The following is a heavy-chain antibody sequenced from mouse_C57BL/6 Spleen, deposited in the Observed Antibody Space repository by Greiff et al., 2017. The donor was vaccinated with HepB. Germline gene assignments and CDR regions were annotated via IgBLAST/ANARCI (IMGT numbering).Heavy chain of an antibody. J-gene: IGHJ2*01. D-gene: IGHD1-1*01. V-gene: IGHV1-64*01. Sequence: QVQLQQPGAELVKPGASVKLSCKASGYTFTSYWMYWVKQRPGQGLEWIGMIHPNSGSTNYNEKFKSKATLTVDKSSSTAYMQLSSLTSEDAAVYFCARGITTVVASYYFDYWGQGTTLTVSS. CDR3: ARGITTVVASYYFDY. CDR1: GYTFTSYW. CDR2: IHPNSGST.